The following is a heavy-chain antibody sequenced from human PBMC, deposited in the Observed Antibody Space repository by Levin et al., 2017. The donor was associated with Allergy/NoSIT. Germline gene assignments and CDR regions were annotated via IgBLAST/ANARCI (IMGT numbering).Heavy chain of an antibody. J-gene: IGHJ4*02. D-gene: IGHD3-10*01. CDR2: IGDSGGST. CDR3: AAGGSGSYWG. Sequence: SGGSLRLSCAASGFTFSSYVMNWVRQAPGKGLEWVSAIGDSGGSTYYADSVKGRFTISRDNSKNTLYLQMNSLRGEDTAVYYCAAGGSGSYWGWGQGTLVTVSS. CDR1: GFTFSSYV. V-gene: IGHV3-23*01.